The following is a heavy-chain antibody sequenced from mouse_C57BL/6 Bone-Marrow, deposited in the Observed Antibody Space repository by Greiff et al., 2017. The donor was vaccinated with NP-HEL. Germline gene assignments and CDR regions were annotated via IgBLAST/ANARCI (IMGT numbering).Heavy chain of an antibody. D-gene: IGHD1-1*01. J-gene: IGHJ2*01. CDR2: IDPETGGT. CDR3: TIRRGTTVVRGY. CDR1: GYTFTDYE. V-gene: IGHV1-15*01. Sequence: QVQLQQSGAELVRPGASVTLSCKASGYTFTDYEMHWVKQTPVHGLEWIGAIDPETGGTAYNQKFKGKAILTADKSSSTAYMELRSLTSEDSAVYYCTIRRGTTVVRGYWGQGTTLTVSS.